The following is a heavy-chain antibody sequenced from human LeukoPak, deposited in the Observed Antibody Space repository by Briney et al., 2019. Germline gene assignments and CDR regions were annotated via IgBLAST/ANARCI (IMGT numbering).Heavy chain of an antibody. Sequence: GGSLRLSCAASGFTFSSYGMHWVRQAPGKGLEWVAFIRYDGSNKYYADSVKGRFTISRDNSKNTLYLQMNSLRAEDTAVYYCAKAEIVGATTLDYWGQGTLVTVSS. J-gene: IGHJ4*02. CDR3: AKAEIVGATTLDY. CDR2: IRYDGSNK. CDR1: GFTFSSYG. V-gene: IGHV3-30*02. D-gene: IGHD1-26*01.